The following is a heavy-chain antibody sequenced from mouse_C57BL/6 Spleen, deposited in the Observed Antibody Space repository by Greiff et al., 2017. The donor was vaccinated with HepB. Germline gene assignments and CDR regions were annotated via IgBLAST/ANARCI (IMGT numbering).Heavy chain of an antibody. V-gene: IGHV3-6*01. J-gene: IGHJ2*01. Sequence: EVKLQESGPGLVKPSQSLSLTCSVTGYSITSGYYWNWIRQFPGNKLEWMGYISYDGSNNYNPSLKNRISITRDTSKNQFFLKLNSVTTEDTATYYCARGAGGYWGQGTTLTVSS. CDR1: GYSITSGYY. CDR2: ISYDGSN. CDR3: ARGAGGY.